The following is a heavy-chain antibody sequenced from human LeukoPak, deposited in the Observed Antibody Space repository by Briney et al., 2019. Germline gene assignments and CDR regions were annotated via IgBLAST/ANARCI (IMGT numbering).Heavy chain of an antibody. J-gene: IGHJ6*02. CDR1: GFTFSGSA. Sequence: GGSLKLSCAASGFTFSGSAMHWVRQASGKGLEWVGRLRSKANNYATSYAASVKGRFTISRDDSKNTAYLQMNSLRAEDTAVYYCARPSRDYYYGMDVWGQGTTVTVSS. CDR3: ARPSRDYYYGMDV. CDR2: LRSKANNYAT. V-gene: IGHV3-73*01.